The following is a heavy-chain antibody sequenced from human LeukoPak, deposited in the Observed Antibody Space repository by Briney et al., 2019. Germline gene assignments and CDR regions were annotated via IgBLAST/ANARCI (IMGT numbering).Heavy chain of an antibody. Sequence: SETLSLTCTVSGGSISSYYWSWIRQPPGKGPEWIGYIYYSGSTNYNPSLKSRVTISVDTSKNQFSLKLSSVTAADTAVYYCARSGFGGDSYYFDYWGQGTLVTVSS. V-gene: IGHV4-59*08. D-gene: IGHD2-21*01. CDR3: ARSGFGGDSYYFDY. CDR2: IYYSGST. CDR1: GGSISSYY. J-gene: IGHJ4*02.